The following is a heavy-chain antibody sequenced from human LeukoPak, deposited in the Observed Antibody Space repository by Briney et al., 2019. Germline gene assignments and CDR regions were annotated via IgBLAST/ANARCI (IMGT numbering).Heavy chain of an antibody. D-gene: IGHD3-16*02. J-gene: IGHJ3*02. CDR3: AREDYVWGSYPKGAFDI. V-gene: IGHV3-53*01. CDR1: GFTVSSNY. CDR2: IYSGGST. Sequence: PGGSLRLSCAASGFTVSSNYMSWVRQAPGKGLEWVSVIYSGGSTYYADSVKGRFTISRDNSKNTLYLQMNSLRAEDTAVYYCAREDYVWGSYPKGAFDIWGQGTMVTVSS.